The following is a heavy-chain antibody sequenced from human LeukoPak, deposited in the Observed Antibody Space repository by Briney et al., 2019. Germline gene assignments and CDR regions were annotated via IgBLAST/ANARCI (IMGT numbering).Heavy chain of an antibody. CDR3: ERGGMTTHYYYGMDV. CDR1: GYTFTSYG. D-gene: IGHD4-11*01. Sequence: ASVKVSCKASGYTFTSYGISRVRQAPGQGLEWMGWISAYNGNTNYAQKLQGRVTMTTDTSTSTAYMELRSLRSDDTAVYYCERGGMTTHYYYGMDVWGQGTTVTVSS. CDR2: ISAYNGNT. J-gene: IGHJ6*02. V-gene: IGHV1-18*01.